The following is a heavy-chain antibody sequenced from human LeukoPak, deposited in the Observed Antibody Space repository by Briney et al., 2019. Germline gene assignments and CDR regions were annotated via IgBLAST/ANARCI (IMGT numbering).Heavy chain of an antibody. D-gene: IGHD3-22*01. CDR2: INWNGDSR. J-gene: IGHJ3*02. Sequence: GGSLRLSCTASGFKFDDYGMTWVRQAPGKGLEWVSDINWNGDSRGYAHSVRGRFTIYRDNSKNSLYLQMNSLRVEDTAVYYCAGEYYDSSEDAFDIWGQGTMVTVSS. CDR3: AGEYYDSSEDAFDI. CDR1: GFKFDDYG. V-gene: IGHV3-20*04.